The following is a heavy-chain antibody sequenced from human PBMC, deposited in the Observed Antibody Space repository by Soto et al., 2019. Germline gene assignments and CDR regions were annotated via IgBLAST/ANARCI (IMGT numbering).Heavy chain of an antibody. Sequence: GGSLRLSCVASGFSFGTYAMTWVRQVPGKGLEWVSTISGGIGSTFYADSVKGRFTISRDNAKNSLYLQMNSLRAEDTAVYYCARASGSTSWELLPHFDYWGQGTLVTVSS. CDR3: ARASGSTSWELLPHFDY. D-gene: IGHD1-26*01. CDR2: ISGGIGST. CDR1: GFSFGTYA. V-gene: IGHV3-23*01. J-gene: IGHJ4*02.